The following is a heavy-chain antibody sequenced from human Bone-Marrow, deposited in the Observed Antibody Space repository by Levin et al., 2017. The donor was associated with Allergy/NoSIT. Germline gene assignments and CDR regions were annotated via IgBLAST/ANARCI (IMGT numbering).Heavy chain of an antibody. CDR2: IYYSGST. V-gene: IGHV4-39*01. J-gene: IGHJ5*02. Sequence: SETLSLTCTVSGGSISSSSYYWGWIRQPPGTGLEWIGSIYYSGSTYYNPSLKSRVTISVDTSKNQFSLKLSSVTAADTAVYYCARTGIAAAGTRGNNWFDPWGQGTLVTVSS. D-gene: IGHD6-13*01. CDR3: ARTGIAAAGTRGNNWFDP. CDR1: GGSISSSSYY.